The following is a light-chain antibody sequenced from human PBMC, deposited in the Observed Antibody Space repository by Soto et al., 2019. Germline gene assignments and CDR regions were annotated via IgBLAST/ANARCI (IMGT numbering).Light chain of an antibody. CDR1: QSLLHSNGYNY. CDR2: LGS. Sequence: EIVMTQYQISLPVTPGEPASISCRSSQSLLHSNGYNYLDWYLQKPGQSPQLLIYLGSNRASGVPDRFSGSGSGTDFTLKISRVEAEDVGVYYCLQGTHWPGTFGQGSIV. J-gene: IGKJ1*01. V-gene: IGKV2-28*01. CDR3: LQGTHWPGT.